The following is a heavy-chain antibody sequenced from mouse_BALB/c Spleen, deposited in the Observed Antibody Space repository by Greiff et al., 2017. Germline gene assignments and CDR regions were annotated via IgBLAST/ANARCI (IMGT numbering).Heavy chain of an antibody. D-gene: IGHD2-14*01. Sequence: QVQLKQSGPGLVAPSQSLSITCTVSGFSLTSYGVHWVRQPPGKGLEWLGVIWAGGSTNYNSALMSRLSISKDNSKSQVFLKMNSLQTDDTAMYYCARVGSYRYDEFAYWGQGTLVTVSA. CDR3: ARVGSYRYDEFAY. CDR2: IWAGGST. CDR1: GFSLTSYG. V-gene: IGHV2-9*02. J-gene: IGHJ3*01.